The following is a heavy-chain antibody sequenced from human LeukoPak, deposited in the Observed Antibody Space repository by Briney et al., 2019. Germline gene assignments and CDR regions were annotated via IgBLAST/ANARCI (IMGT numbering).Heavy chain of an antibody. CDR2: IIPIFGTA. CDR3: ARDRSGSYFDY. V-gene: IGHV1-69*05. CDR1: GGTFSSYA. Sequence: ASVKVSCKASGGTFSSYAISWVRQAPGQGLEWMGRIIPIFGTANYAQKFQGRVTITTDESTSTAYKELSSLRSEDTAVYYCARDRSGSYFDYWGQGTLVTVSS. D-gene: IGHD3-10*01. J-gene: IGHJ4*02.